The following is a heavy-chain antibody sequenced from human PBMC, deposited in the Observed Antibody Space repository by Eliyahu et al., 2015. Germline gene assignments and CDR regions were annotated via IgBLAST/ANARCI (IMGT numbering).Heavy chain of an antibody. V-gene: IGHV3-48*01. J-gene: IGHJ6*03. D-gene: IGHD3-3*01. CDR2: ISSSSSTX. Sequence: EVQLVESGGGLVQPGGSLRLSCAASGFTFSSYSMNWVRQAPGKGXEWVSYISSSSSTXYYADSVKGRFTISRDNAKNSLYLQMNSLRAEDTAVYYCASGWSGYYFRGPDYMDVWGKGTTVTVSS. CDR1: GFTFSSYS. CDR3: ASGWSGYYFRGPDYMDV.